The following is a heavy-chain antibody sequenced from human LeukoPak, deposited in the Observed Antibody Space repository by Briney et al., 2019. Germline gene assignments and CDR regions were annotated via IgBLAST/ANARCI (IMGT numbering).Heavy chain of an antibody. Sequence: SQTLSLTCAISGDSVSSNSAAWNWIRQSPSRGLEWLGRTYYRSKWYNDYAVSVKSRIIINPDTSKNQFSLQLNSVTPEDTAVYYCARAETTVVKSLYFDYWGQGTLVTVSS. V-gene: IGHV6-1*01. D-gene: IGHD4-23*01. CDR2: TYYRSKWYN. CDR1: GDSVSSNSAA. J-gene: IGHJ4*02. CDR3: ARAETTVVKSLYFDY.